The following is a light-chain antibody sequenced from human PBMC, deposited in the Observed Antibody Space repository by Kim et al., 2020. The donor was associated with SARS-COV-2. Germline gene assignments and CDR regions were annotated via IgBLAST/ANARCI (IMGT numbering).Light chain of an antibody. J-gene: IGKJ3*01. CDR3: QQLNSFPPV. V-gene: IGKV1-9*01. Sequence: IHLTQSPSSLSASVGDRVTITCRDSQGISSYLAWYQQIPGKAPNLLIYDATTLQSGVPSRFSGGGSGTDFTLTISSLQPEDFATYYCQQLNSFPPVFGPGTKVDIK. CDR2: DAT. CDR1: QGISSY.